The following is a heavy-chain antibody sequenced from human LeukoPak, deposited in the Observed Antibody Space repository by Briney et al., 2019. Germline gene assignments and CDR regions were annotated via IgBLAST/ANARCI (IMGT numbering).Heavy chain of an antibody. J-gene: IGHJ4*02. CDR3: ARDFSHAGLDF. CDR1: GGIISTYG. V-gene: IGHV1-69*05. CDR2: IVPPFRRV. Sequence: ASVKVSCKASGGIISTYGIAWVRQAPGQGLEWMGGIVPPFRRVNYAQKFRGRVTMTTDESSSTVYMELTSLISGDTAVYYCARDFSHAGLDFWGQGTLVSVSS. D-gene: IGHD1-1*01.